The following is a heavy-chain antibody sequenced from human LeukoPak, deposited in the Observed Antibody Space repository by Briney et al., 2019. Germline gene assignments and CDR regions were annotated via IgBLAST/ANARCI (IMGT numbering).Heavy chain of an antibody. D-gene: IGHD1-14*01. V-gene: IGHV3-30*01. J-gene: IGHJ4*02. CDR3: ARDRNSPAKYYFDY. CDR2: VSNDGRDK. Sequence: GGSLRLSCAASGFRFSDAWMTWVRQAPGKGLEWVAVVSNDGRDKHYADSVKGRFTISRDNSENTLYLQMNTLRAEDTAVYYCARDRNSPAKYYFDYWGQGTLVTVSS. CDR1: GFRFSDAW.